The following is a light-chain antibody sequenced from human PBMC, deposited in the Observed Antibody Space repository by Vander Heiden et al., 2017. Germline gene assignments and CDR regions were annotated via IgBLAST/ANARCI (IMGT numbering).Light chain of an antibody. CDR1: SSDVGGYNY. J-gene: IGLJ1*01. CDR2: EVS. CDR3: SSYTSSSTNV. V-gene: IGLV2-14*01. Sequence: QSALTQPASVSGSPGQSITISCTGTSSDVGGYNYVSWYQQHPGKAPKLMIYEVSKRPSGVSNRFSGSKSGNTASLTISGLQAEDEADYYCSSYTSSSTNVFGTETKVTVL.